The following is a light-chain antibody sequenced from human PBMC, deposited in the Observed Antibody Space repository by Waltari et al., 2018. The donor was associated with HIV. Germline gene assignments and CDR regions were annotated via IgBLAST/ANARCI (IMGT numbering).Light chain of an antibody. V-gene: IGKV3-15*01. CDR1: QSVNRN. CDR3: QQYNDWPVT. CDR2: GPL. Sequence: EIVMTQSPVTLSVSPGERATLSCRASQSVNRNLGWYQQKPGQAPRVLMYGPLSRAPGVPARFSGSGSGTEVTLTIDSLQSEDSAVYFCQQYNDWPVTFGQGTKLEIK. J-gene: IGKJ2*01.